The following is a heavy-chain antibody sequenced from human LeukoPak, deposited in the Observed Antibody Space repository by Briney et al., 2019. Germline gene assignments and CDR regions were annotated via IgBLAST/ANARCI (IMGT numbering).Heavy chain of an antibody. D-gene: IGHD2-15*01. CDR2: INGGGSNT. CDR1: GFTFSNAW. J-gene: IGHJ4*02. V-gene: IGHV3-23*01. CDR3: AKSVVVITFRFDD. Sequence: GGSLRLSCAASGFTFSNAWMSWVRQAPGKGLEWVSAINGGGSNTYYADSVKGRFTISSDNSKNMLYLQMNSLRADDTAIYYCAKSVVVITFRFDDWGQGALVTVSS.